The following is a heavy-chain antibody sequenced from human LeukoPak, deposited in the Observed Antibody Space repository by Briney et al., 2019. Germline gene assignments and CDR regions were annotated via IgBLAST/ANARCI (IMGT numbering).Heavy chain of an antibody. Sequence: GGSLRLSCAASGFTFSSYGMHWVRQAPGKGLEWVAVISYDGSNKYYADSVKGRFTISRDNSKNTLYLQMNSLRAEDTAVYYCAKAETGYSSSWYAFDIWGQGTMVTVSS. J-gene: IGHJ3*02. CDR1: GFTFSSYG. D-gene: IGHD6-13*01. V-gene: IGHV3-30*18. CDR2: ISYDGSNK. CDR3: AKAETGYSSSWYAFDI.